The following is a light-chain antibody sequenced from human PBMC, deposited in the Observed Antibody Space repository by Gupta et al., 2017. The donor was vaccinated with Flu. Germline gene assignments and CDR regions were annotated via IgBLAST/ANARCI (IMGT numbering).Light chain of an antibody. CDR2: AIN. V-gene: IGLV3-19*01. Sequence: QTVRITCQGDSRRNSCASWYQQKPGQAPVPAISAINIRTSEIPCRFSGSRSGNTAYLTTTGAQAEHQADDDGNSRVSTYYQQAVFGGGTKLTVL. CDR1: SRRNSC. CDR3: NSRVSTYYQQAV. J-gene: IGLJ2*01.